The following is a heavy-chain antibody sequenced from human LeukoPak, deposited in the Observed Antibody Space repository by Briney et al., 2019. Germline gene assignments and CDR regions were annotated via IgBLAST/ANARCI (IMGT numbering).Heavy chain of an antibody. CDR2: IIPIFGTA. V-gene: IGHV1-69*06. D-gene: IGHD2-2*01. J-gene: IGHJ6*04. CDR1: GGTFSSYA. CDR3: ARAEDIVVVPATIRKNGVDDHYYYGMDV. Sequence: SVKVSCKASGGTFSSYAIGWVRQAPGLGPEGMGGIIPIFGTANYAQNCQGRVTITADKSTSTAYMELSSLRSEDTAVYYCARAEDIVVVPATIRKNGVDDHYYYGMDVWGKGTTVTVSS.